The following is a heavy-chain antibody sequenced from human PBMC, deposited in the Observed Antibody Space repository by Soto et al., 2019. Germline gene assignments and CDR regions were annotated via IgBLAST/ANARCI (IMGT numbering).Heavy chain of an antibody. J-gene: IGHJ6*02. CDR2: IIPIFGTA. CDR1: GGTFSSYA. CDR3: ARGPRDILTGYYGDYYYGMDV. Sequence: QVQLVQSGAEVKKPGSSVKVSCKASGGTFSSYAISWVRQAPGQGLEWMGGIIPIFGTANYAQKFQGRVTITADESTSTAYMELSSLRSEDTAVYYCARGPRDILTGYYGDYYYGMDVWGQGTTVTVSS. D-gene: IGHD3-9*01. V-gene: IGHV1-69*01.